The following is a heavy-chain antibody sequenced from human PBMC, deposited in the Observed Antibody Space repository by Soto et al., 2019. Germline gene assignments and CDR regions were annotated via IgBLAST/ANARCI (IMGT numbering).Heavy chain of an antibody. D-gene: IGHD3-3*01. Sequence: ASVKVSCKASGYTFTSYGISWVRQAPGQGLEWMGWISAYNGNTNYAQKLQGRVTMTTDTSTSTAYMELRSLRSDDTAVYYCARESRQRFLEWLLRPDAFDIWGQGTMVTV. CDR3: ARESRQRFLEWLLRPDAFDI. CDR2: ISAYNGNT. J-gene: IGHJ3*02. V-gene: IGHV1-18*01. CDR1: GYTFTSYG.